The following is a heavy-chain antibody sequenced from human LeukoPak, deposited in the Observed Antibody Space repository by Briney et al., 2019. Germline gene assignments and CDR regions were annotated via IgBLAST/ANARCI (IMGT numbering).Heavy chain of an antibody. CDR2: IRYDGSNK. CDR1: GFTFSNYG. Sequence: PGRTLRLSCAASGFTFSNYGIHWARHAPAKGREWVAFIRYDGSNKYYADSVKGRFTISRDNSKNMLYLQMNSLRVEDTAVYYCAKDLGGPGSWDPWGFYYWGQGTLVTVSS. V-gene: IGHV3-30*02. D-gene: IGHD2-15*01. CDR3: AKDLGGPGSWDPWGFYY. J-gene: IGHJ4*02.